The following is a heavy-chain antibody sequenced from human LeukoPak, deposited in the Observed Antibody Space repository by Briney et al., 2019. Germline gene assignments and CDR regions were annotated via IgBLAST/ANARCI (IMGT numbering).Heavy chain of an antibody. J-gene: IGHJ4*02. CDR3: TTAGDGYNGDY. CDR2: IKQDGSEK. Sequence: GGSLRLSCAASGFTFSSYWMSWARQVPGKGLEWVANIKQDGSEKYYVDSVKGRFIISRDNADNSLSLQMNSLRVEDTAVYYCTTAGDGYNGDYWGQGTLVTVSS. CDR1: GFTFSSYW. V-gene: IGHV3-7*03. D-gene: IGHD5-24*01.